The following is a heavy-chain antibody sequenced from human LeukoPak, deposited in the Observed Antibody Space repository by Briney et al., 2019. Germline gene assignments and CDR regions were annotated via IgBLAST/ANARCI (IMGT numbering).Heavy chain of an antibody. Sequence: SGTLSLTCTVSGDSISDYYWSWIRQPPGKGLEWIGCIYYSGNTNYSPSLKSRVTIAVDTSKNQFSLRLSSVTAADTAVYYCARRNYDSGMDVWGQGTTVTVSS. J-gene: IGHJ6*02. CDR2: IYYSGNT. CDR1: GDSISDYY. V-gene: IGHV4-59*01. CDR3: ARRNYDSGMDV. D-gene: IGHD3-10*01.